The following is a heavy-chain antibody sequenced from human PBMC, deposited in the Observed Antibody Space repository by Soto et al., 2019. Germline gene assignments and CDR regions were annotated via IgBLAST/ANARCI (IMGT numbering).Heavy chain of an antibody. CDR1: GYTFTSYG. CDR2: ISAYNGNT. J-gene: IGHJ6*02. Sequence: ASVKVSCKASGYTFTSYGISWVRQAPGQGLEWMGWISAYNGNTNYAQKLQGRVTMTTDTSTSTAYMELRSLRSDDTAVYYCARFRAAVAGTGRYYYYGMDVWGQGTTVTVSS. D-gene: IGHD6-19*01. CDR3: ARFRAAVAGTGRYYYYGMDV. V-gene: IGHV1-18*01.